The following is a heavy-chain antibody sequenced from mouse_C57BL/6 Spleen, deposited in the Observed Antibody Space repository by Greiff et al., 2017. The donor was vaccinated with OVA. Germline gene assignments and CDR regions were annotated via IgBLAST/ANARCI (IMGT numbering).Heavy chain of an antibody. CDR3: ASGHDYGRGYAMDY. J-gene: IGHJ4*01. CDR2: ISSGSSTI. D-gene: IGHD2-4*01. V-gene: IGHV5-17*01. CDR1: GFTFSDYG. Sequence: DVKLVESGGGLVKPGGSLKLSCAASGFTFSDYGMHWVRQAPEKGLEWVAYISSGSSTIYYADTVKGRFTVTRDNAKNTLFLQMSSLRSEDTAMYYCASGHDYGRGYAMDYWGQGTSVTVSS.